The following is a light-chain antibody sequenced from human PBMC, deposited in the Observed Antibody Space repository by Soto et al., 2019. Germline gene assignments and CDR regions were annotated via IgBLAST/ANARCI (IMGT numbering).Light chain of an antibody. CDR2: GAS. J-gene: IGKJ1*01. Sequence: EIVMTQSPATLSVSPGERVTLSCRASQNIRSDLAWYQQKPGQAPRLLMYGASTRATGIPARFSGSGSGTEFTLTISSLQSEDFAVYYCQQYNNWPRTFGQGTKVEIK. V-gene: IGKV3-15*01. CDR3: QQYNNWPRT. CDR1: QNIRSD.